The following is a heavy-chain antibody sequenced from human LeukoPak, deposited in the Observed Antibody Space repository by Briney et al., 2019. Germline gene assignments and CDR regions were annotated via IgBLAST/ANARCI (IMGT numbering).Heavy chain of an antibody. CDR1: GGSISSSSYY. J-gene: IGHJ3*02. Sequence: PSETLSLTCTVSGGSISSSSYYWGWIRQPPGKGLEWIGSIYYSGSTYYNPSLKSRVTISVDTSKNQFSLKLSSVTAADTAIYYCAKDPNGDYIGTFEMWGQGTMVTVSS. D-gene: IGHD4-17*01. CDR2: IYYSGST. CDR3: AKDPNGDYIGTFEM. V-gene: IGHV4-39*07.